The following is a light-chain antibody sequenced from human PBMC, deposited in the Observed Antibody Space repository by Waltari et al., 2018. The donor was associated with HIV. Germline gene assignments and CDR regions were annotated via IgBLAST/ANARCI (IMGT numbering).Light chain of an antibody. CDR1: SSNIGTNT. Sequence: QSVMTQPPSASATPGPTVTISCSGSSSNIGTNTENCYQQLPGTAPKLLIYHNHQRPSGVPDRFSGSKSGTSASLAISGLQSEDEAAYYCAAWDVSLSGLWVFGGGTKLTVL. V-gene: IGLV1-44*01. CDR3: AAWDVSLSGLWV. CDR2: HNH. J-gene: IGLJ3*02.